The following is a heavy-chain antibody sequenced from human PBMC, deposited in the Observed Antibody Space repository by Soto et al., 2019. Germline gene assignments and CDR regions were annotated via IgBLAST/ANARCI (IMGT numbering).Heavy chain of an antibody. CDR2: INHSGST. D-gene: IGHD2-15*01. CDR3: ARGGPQGIRGGGYFDY. Sequence: PSETLSLTCAVYGGSFSGYYWSWIRQPPGKGLEWIGEINHSGSTNYNPSLKSRVTISVDTSKNQFSLKLSSVTAADTAVYYCARGGPQGIRGGGYFDYWGQGTLVTVSS. V-gene: IGHV4-34*01. CDR1: GGSFSGYY. J-gene: IGHJ4*02.